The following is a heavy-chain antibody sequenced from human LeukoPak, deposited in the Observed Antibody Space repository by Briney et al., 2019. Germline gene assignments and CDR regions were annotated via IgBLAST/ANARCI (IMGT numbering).Heavy chain of an antibody. Sequence: GGSLRLSCAASGFTVSSSYTSWARRPQGKGLEWVSVMYSGGNTYYADSVKGRFTISRDKSKNTLYLQMNSLRAEDTAVYHCARVQAVFQNFDYWGQGTLVTVSS. CDR2: MYSGGNT. CDR1: GFTVSSSY. V-gene: IGHV3-66*01. CDR3: ARVQAVFQNFDY. J-gene: IGHJ4*02.